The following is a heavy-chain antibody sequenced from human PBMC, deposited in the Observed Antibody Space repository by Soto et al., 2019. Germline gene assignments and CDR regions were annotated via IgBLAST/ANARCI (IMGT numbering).Heavy chain of an antibody. V-gene: IGHV4-39*01. CDR3: ARHGGYCSGGSCRWGEFDY. Sequence: QLQLQESGPGLVKPSETLSLTCTVSGGSISSSSYYWGWIRQPPGKGLEWIGSIYYSGSTYYNPSLKSRVTISVDTSKNQFSLKLSSVTAADTAVYYCARHGGYCSGGSCRWGEFDYWGQGTLVTVSS. CDR1: GGSISSSSYY. CDR2: IYYSGST. D-gene: IGHD2-15*01. J-gene: IGHJ4*02.